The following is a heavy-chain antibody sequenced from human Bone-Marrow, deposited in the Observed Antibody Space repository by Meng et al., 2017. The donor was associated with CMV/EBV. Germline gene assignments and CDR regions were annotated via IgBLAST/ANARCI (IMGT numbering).Heavy chain of an antibody. CDR2: IIPIFGTA. J-gene: IGHJ3*02. CDR1: GGTFSSYA. CDR3: ARWEALGYCSSTSCQPI. D-gene: IGHD2-2*01. Sequence: SVKVSCKASGGTFSSYAISWVRQAPGQGLEWMGGIIPIFGTANYAQKFQGRVTITTDESTSTAYMELSSLRSDDTAVYYCARWEALGYCSSTSCQPIWGQGTMVTVSS. V-gene: IGHV1-69*05.